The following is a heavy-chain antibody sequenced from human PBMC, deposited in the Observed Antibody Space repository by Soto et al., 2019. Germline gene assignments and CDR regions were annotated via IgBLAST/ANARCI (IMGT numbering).Heavy chain of an antibody. J-gene: IGHJ6*02. V-gene: IGHV3-30*18. CDR3: AKDLNDFGSGPRDYYYYYYGMDV. D-gene: IGHD3-3*01. CDR2: ISYDGSNK. CDR1: GFTFSSYG. Sequence: GGSLRFSCAASGFTFSSYGMHWVRQAPGKGLEWVAVISYDGSNKYYADSVKGRFTISRDNSKNTLYLQMNSLRAEDTAVYYCAKDLNDFGSGPRDYYYYYYGMDVWGQVTTVTVSS.